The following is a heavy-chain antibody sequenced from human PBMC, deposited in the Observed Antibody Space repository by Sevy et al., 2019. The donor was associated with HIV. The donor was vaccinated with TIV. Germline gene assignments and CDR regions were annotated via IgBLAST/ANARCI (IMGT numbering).Heavy chain of an antibody. CDR2: IHLTLST. CDR3: ARTQDGVGSVQGDSTSYPYAGDHYFDR. CDR1: GDSVSTSNKF. V-gene: IGHV4-39*01. D-gene: IGHD2-8*01. J-gene: IGHJ4*02. Sequence: SETLSLTCTVSGDSVSTSNKFWGWIRQPPGKGLEWIGSIHLTLSTFYNPSLKSRVIISDDTSKNQFSLSLSSVSAADTAVYYCARTQDGVGSVQGDSTSYPYAGDHYFDRWGRGTLVTVSS.